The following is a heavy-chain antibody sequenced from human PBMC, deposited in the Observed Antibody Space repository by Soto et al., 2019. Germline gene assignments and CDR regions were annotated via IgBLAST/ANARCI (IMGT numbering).Heavy chain of an antibody. Sequence: SETLSLTCAVYGGSFSGYYWSWIRQPPGKGLEWIGEINHSGSTNYNPSLKSRVTISVDTSKNQFSLKLSSVTAADTAVYYCARGRYYYGSGSYNKRNVYYFDYWGQGTLVTVSS. V-gene: IGHV4-34*01. J-gene: IGHJ4*02. D-gene: IGHD3-10*01. CDR2: INHSGST. CDR1: GGSFSGYY. CDR3: ARGRYYYGSGSYNKRNVYYFDY.